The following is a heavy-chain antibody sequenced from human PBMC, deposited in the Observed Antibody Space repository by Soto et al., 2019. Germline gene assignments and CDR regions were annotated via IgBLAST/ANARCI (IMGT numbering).Heavy chain of an antibody. V-gene: IGHV4-39*01. J-gene: IGHJ4*02. CDR2: VYYSGRK. D-gene: IGHD3-10*01. CDR3: ARGFGCVTNSSDS. CDR1: GASLAGYY. Sequence: LETLSLTCNVCGASLAGYYWGWIRQPPGKRLEWIGSVYYSGRKYYNPSLKSRFTISVDTSQCQFSLRRSSVTAAATAVYYCARGFGCVTNSSDSGGQGTLVTVSS.